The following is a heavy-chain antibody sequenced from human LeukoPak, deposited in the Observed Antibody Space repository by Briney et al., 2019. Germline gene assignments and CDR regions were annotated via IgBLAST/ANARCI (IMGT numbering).Heavy chain of an antibody. CDR2: ISGSGGST. V-gene: IGHV3-23*01. CDR1: GFTLTSYW. Sequence: GGSLRLSCAASGFTLTSYWMHWVRRAPGKGLERVSAISGSGGSTYYADSVKGRFTISRDNSKNTLYLQMNSLRAEDTAVYYCAGFTHSPQFDPWGQGTLVTVSS. D-gene: IGHD2-21*01. CDR3: AGFTHSPQFDP. J-gene: IGHJ5*02.